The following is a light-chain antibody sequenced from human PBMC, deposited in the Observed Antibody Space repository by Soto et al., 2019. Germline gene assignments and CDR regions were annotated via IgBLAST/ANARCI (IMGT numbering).Light chain of an antibody. Sequence: EFVLTQSPGTLSLSPGDRATLSCKASQSISSSHLAWYQQKPGQAPRLILYATFSRATGISDRFSGRGSGTGFTLTINSLEPEDFAVYYCQHYGNSLTWTLGQGTKVDIK. J-gene: IGKJ1*01. CDR1: QSISSSH. V-gene: IGKV3-20*01. CDR3: QHYGNSLTWT. CDR2: ATF.